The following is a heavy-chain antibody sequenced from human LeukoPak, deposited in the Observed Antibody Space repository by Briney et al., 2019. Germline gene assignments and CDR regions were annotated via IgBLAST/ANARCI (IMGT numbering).Heavy chain of an antibody. CDR2: ISAYNGNT. CDR1: GYTFSTYG. V-gene: IGHV1-18*01. J-gene: IGHJ4*02. CDR3: ARDGSSGWYPKFDY. D-gene: IGHD6-19*01. Sequence: ASVKVSCKASGYTFSTYGISWVRQAPGQGLEWMGWISAYNGNTNYAQKLQGRVTMTTDTSTSTAYMELRSLRSDDTAVYYCARDGSSGWYPKFDYWGQGTLVTVSS.